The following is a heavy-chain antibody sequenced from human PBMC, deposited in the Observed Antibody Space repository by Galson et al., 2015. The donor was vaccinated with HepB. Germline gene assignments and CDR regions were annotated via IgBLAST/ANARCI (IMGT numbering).Heavy chain of an antibody. J-gene: IGHJ5*02. CDR3: AGVSSADAQQLGDWFDP. V-gene: IGHV4-34*01. CDR1: GGSFSGYY. CDR2: INHSGST. Sequence: ETLSLTCAVYGGSFSGYYWSWIRQPPGKGLEWIGEINHSGSTNYNPSLKSRVTISVDTSKNQFSLKLSSVTAADTAVYYCAGVSSADAQQLGDWFDPWGQGTLVTVSS. D-gene: IGHD6-13*01.